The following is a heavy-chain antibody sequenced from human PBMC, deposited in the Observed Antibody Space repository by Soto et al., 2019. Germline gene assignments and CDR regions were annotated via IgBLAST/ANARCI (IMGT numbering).Heavy chain of an antibody. CDR1: GYSFTSYW. CDR3: ARHGIHCSSTSCYSTGRAYFDY. V-gene: IGHV5-10-1*01. Sequence: GESLKISCKGSGYSFTSYWISWVRQMPGKGLEWMGRIDPSDSYTNYSPSFQGHVTISADKSISTAYLQWSSLKASDTAMYYCARHGIHCSSTSCYSTGRAYFDYWGQGTLVTSPQ. J-gene: IGHJ4*02. CDR2: IDPSDSYT. D-gene: IGHD2-2*01.